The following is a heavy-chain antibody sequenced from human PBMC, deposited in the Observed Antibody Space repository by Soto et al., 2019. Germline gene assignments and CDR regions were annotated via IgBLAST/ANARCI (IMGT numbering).Heavy chain of an antibody. CDR3: ATPVVRFLEWTTDY. D-gene: IGHD3-3*01. V-gene: IGHV3-48*02. Sequence: PGGSLRLSCAASGFTFSSYSMNWVRQAPGKGLEWISYITNSGNTIYYADSAKGRFTISRDSAKNSLYLHMNSLTDDDTAVYYCATPVVRFLEWTTDYWGLGTLVTVSS. CDR1: GFTFSSYS. J-gene: IGHJ4*02. CDR2: ITNSGNTI.